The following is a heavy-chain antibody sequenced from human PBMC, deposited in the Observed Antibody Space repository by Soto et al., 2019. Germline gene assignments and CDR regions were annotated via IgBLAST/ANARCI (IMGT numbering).Heavy chain of an antibody. CDR2: VHYSGSV. D-gene: IGHD2-21*02. J-gene: IGHJ6*02. CDR1: GGSISFDHYH. CDR3: AREDDGGDRDYYGLDV. Sequence: QVQLQQSGPGLVKPSQTLSLTCTVSGGSISFDHYHWTWIRQPPGKGLEWIGYVHYSGSVLYNPSLQSLVSISVDTSKNQFSLKLSSVTAADTAVDFCAREDDGGDRDYYGLDVWGQGTTVTVSS. V-gene: IGHV4-30-4*01.